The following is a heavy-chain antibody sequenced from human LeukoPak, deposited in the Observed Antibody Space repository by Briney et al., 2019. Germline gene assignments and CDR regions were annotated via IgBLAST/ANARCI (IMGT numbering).Heavy chain of an antibody. J-gene: IGHJ5*02. V-gene: IGHV3-43*01. CDR3: AKDLNAQWLGAPAFDP. CDR2: ISWDGGST. D-gene: IGHD6-19*01. CDR1: GFTFSSYS. Sequence: GGSLRLSCAASGFTFSSYSMHWVRQAPGKGLEWVSLISWDGGSTYYAGSVKGRFTISRDNSKNSLYLQMNSLRTEDTALYYCAKDLNAQWLGAPAFDPWGQGTLVTVSS.